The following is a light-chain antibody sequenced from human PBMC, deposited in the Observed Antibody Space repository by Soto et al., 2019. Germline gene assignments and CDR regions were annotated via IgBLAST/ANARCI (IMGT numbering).Light chain of an antibody. CDR1: QNVSRF. CDR3: QMGSNWPPLT. V-gene: IGKV3-11*01. Sequence: EIVLTQSPATLSLSPGERATLSCRASQNVSRFLAWYQRRPGQDPRLLIYDASNRASDIPARFSGSGSGTDFTLSISSLEPEDSAVYYCQMGSNWPPLTFGGGTKVEIK. J-gene: IGKJ4*01. CDR2: DAS.